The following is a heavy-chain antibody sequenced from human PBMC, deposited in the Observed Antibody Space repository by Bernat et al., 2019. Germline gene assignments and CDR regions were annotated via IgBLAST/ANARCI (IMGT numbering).Heavy chain of an antibody. J-gene: IGHJ6*02. CDR1: GFTFSSYA. V-gene: IGHV3-30-3*01. CDR3: ARDGMEWLFIPYGMDV. CDR2: ISYDGSNK. D-gene: IGHD3-3*01. Sequence: QVQLVESGGGVVQPGRSLRLSCAASGFTFSSYAMHWVRQAPGKGLEWVAVISYDGSNKYYADSVKGRFTISRDNSKNTLYLQMNSLRAEDTAVYYCARDGMEWLFIPYGMDVCGQGTTVTVSS.